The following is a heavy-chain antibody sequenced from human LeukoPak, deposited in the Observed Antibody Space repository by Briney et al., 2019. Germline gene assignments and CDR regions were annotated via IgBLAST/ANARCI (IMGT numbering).Heavy chain of an antibody. CDR1: GFTVSSNY. CDR3: ARGGAARSAGH. Sequence: PGGSLRLSCAASGFTVSSNYVSWVRQAPGKGLEWVSVIYSGGGTYYADSVKGRFTLSRDNSKNLLYLQMNSLRAEDTAVYYCARGGAARSAGHWGQGTLVTVSS. D-gene: IGHD6-6*01. J-gene: IGHJ4*02. V-gene: IGHV3-53*01. CDR2: IYSGGGT.